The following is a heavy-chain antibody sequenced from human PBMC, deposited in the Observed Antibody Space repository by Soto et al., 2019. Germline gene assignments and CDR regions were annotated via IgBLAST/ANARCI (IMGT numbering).Heavy chain of an antibody. CDR1: GFTFSSYA. J-gene: IGHJ4*02. CDR3: ANAQLG. V-gene: IGHV3-23*01. CDR2: ISDGGST. D-gene: IGHD6-13*01. Sequence: GGSLRLSCAASGFTFSSYAMSWIRQAPGKGLEWVSGISDGGSTYYADSVKGRTTISRDNSKNTLYLQMNSLRAEDTAVYYCANAQLGWGQGALVTVSS.